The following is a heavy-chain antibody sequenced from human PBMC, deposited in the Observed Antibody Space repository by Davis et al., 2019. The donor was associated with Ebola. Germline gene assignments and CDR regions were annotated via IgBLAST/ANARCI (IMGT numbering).Heavy chain of an antibody. CDR1: GFTFGDSV. CDR2: IRSKTNTYAT. J-gene: IGHJ6*02. D-gene: IGHD2-15*01. CDR3: CRGWFSLYAMDV. V-gene: IGHV3-73*01. Sequence: GESLKISCAASGFTFGDSVIHWVRQASGKGLEWIGRIRSKTNTYATTYGASVKGRFTILRDDSKNTASLQMDSLKTEDTAVYYCCRGWFSLYAMDVWGQGTAVTVSS.